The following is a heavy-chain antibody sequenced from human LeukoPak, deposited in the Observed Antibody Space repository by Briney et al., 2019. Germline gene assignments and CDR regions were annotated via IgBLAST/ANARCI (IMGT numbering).Heavy chain of an antibody. V-gene: IGHV3-7*01. CDR2: IKQDGSEK. J-gene: IGHJ4*02. CDR3: ARDADDFWSGYYTYFDY. D-gene: IGHD3-3*01. CDR1: GFTFSSYW. Sequence: PGGSLRLSCAASGFTFSSYWMSWVRQAPGKGLEWVANIKQDGSEKYYVDSVKGRFTISRDNAKNSLYLQMNSLRAEDTAVYYCARDADDFWSGYYTYFDYWGQGTLVTVSS.